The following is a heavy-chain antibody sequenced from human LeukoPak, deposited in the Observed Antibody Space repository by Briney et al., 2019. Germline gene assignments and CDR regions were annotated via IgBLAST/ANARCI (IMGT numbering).Heavy chain of an antibody. D-gene: IGHD6-13*01. V-gene: IGHV1-8*01. Sequence: ASVKVSCKASGYTFTSYSINWVRQATGQGLEWMGWMNPNSGNTGYEQNFQGRVTMTRNTSISTAYMELSSLRSEDTAVYYCARGAYSSSHHPDDAFDIWGQGTMVTVSS. CDR3: ARGAYSSSHHPDDAFDI. CDR2: MNPNSGNT. J-gene: IGHJ3*02. CDR1: GYTFTSYS.